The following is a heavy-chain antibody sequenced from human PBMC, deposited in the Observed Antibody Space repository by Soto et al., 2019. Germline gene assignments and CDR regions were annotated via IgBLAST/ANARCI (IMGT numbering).Heavy chain of an antibody. CDR1: GFTFSSYG. Sequence: PGGSLRLSCAASGFTFSSYGMHCVRQAPGKGLEWVAAISYDGSNKYYADSVKGRFTISRDNSKNTLYLQMNSLRAEDTAVYYCVKMVVSSGWYKIGSSYYYYGMDVWGQETTVTVSS. CDR2: ISYDGSNK. V-gene: IGHV3-30*18. J-gene: IGHJ6*02. D-gene: IGHD6-19*01. CDR3: VKMVVSSGWYKIGSSYYYYGMDV.